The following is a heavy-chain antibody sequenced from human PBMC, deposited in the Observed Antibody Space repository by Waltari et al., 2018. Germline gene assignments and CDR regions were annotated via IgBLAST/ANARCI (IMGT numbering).Heavy chain of an antibody. Sequence: EVQLVESGGGLVQPGGSLRLSCAASGFTFSKYWMTWVRQAPGNGLEWVTNIKEDGRDKYYVDSVKGRFTISRDNAKNSLYLQMNSLRAEDTAVYYCASSSGRYSGGFDYWGQGTLVTVSS. J-gene: IGHJ4*02. D-gene: IGHD1-26*01. V-gene: IGHV3-7*01. CDR2: IKEDGRDK. CDR3: ASSSGRYSGGFDY. CDR1: GFTFSKYW.